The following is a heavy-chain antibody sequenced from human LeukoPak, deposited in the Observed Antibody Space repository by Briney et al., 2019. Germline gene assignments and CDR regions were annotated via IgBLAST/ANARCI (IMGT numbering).Heavy chain of an antibody. D-gene: IGHD6-13*01. CDR2: TSSDGSNK. CDR3: ARDVAATGTYTDY. Sequence: GGSLRLSCVGSGFTFISYVIHWVRQAPGKGLEWVAVTSSDGSNKNYADSVKGRFTIFRDNSKNTLYLQMNSLRTEDTAVYYCARDVAATGTYTDYWGQGTLVTVSS. V-gene: IGHV3-30*03. CDR1: GFTFISYV. J-gene: IGHJ4*02.